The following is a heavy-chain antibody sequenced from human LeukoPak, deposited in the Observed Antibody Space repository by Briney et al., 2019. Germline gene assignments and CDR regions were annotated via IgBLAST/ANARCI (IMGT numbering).Heavy chain of an antibody. J-gene: IGHJ4*02. CDR2: INTHNGNT. V-gene: IGHV1-18*01. CDR3: ARTRAGDFWSGYYGIDY. Sequence: ASVKVSCKASGYTFNSYVISWVRQAPGQGLEWMGWINTHNGNTNYAQKLQGRVTMTTDTSTSTAYMELRSLRSDDRAMYYCARTRAGDFWSGYYGIDYWGQGTLVTVSS. D-gene: IGHD3-3*01. CDR1: GYTFNSYV.